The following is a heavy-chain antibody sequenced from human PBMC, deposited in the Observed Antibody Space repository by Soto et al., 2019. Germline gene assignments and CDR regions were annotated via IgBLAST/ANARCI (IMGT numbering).Heavy chain of an antibody. CDR2: VANSGIRT. CDR3: AKALDQMRYFDWFPD. CDR1: GLTFSSYA. J-gene: IGHJ4*02. V-gene: IGHV3-23*01. Sequence: EVQLLESGGDLVQPGGSLRLACAASGLTFSSYAMSWVRQAPGKGLEWVSTVANSGIRTYYADSVKGRFTISRDNSKNTVYLQMDSLRAEDTAIYYCAKALDQMRYFDWFPDWGPGTLVTVSS. D-gene: IGHD3-9*01.